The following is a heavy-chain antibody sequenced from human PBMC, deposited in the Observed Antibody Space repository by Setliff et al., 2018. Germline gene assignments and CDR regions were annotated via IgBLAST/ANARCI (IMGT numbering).Heavy chain of an antibody. J-gene: IGHJ4*02. CDR2: ISSGFQT. V-gene: IGHV3-23*01. Sequence: PGGSLRLSCTASGFPFGDFAMSWVRQAPGKGLEWVSGISSGFQTDYADSVKGRFTISRDNSKNTLYLEMTSLRADDTAIYYCAKPGGWSWPRYYFDYWGQGTLVTVSS. CDR3: AKPGGWSWPRYYFDY. D-gene: IGHD1-26*01. CDR1: GFPFGDFA.